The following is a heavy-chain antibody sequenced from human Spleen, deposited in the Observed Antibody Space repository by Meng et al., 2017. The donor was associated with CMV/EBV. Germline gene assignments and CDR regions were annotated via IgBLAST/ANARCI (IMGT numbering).Heavy chain of an antibody. Sequence: GESLKISCAASGFTFSSYGIHWVRQAPGKGLEWVAFIRYDGSDPFYSDSVKGRFTLSRDNSKNTLYLQMYSLRAEDTAVYYCACPQGYYDFWSGPHGFDYWGQGTLVTVSS. J-gene: IGHJ4*02. CDR1: GFTFSSYG. CDR3: ACPQGYYDFWSGPHGFDY. CDR2: IRYDGSDP. V-gene: IGHV3-30*02. D-gene: IGHD3-3*01.